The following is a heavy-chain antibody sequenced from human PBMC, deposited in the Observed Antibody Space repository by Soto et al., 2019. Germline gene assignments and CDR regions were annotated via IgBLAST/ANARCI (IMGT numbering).Heavy chain of an antibody. V-gene: IGHV3-23*05. J-gene: IGHJ6*02. CDR3: ARGGADHYNYGLDV. CDR1: GFTLPTYA. CDR2: MNGAATST. D-gene: IGHD3-10*01. Sequence: GGSLRLSCAASGFTLPTYAMTWVRQPPGKGLEWVSSMNGAATSTSYADSVKGRFTTSRDTSRNTLYLDMRILRPEDTAVYYCARGGADHYNYGLDVWGQGTTVTVSS.